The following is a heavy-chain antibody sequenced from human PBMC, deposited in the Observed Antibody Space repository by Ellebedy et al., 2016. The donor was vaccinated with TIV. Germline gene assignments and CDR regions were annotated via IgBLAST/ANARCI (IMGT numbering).Heavy chain of an antibody. V-gene: IGHV1-2*02. Sequence: AASVKVSCKTSGYTFTDYYIHWVRQAPGQGLEWMAWINPNSSGTNYAQKFQGRVTVTRDTSTSTAFLELSRLRSDDTAVYYCTRDLTNIVSGDYWGQGTLVTVSS. D-gene: IGHD5/OR15-5a*01. CDR2: INPNSSGT. J-gene: IGHJ4*02. CDR3: TRDLTNIVSGDY. CDR1: GYTFTDYY.